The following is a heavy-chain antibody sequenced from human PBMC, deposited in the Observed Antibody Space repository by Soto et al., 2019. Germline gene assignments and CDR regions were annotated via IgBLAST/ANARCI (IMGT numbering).Heavy chain of an antibody. CDR2: ISAYNGNT. CDR3: ARPVELRGGGYYYYGMDV. Sequence: QVQLVQSGAEVKKPGASVKVSCKASGYTFTSYGISWVRQAPGQGLEWMGWISAYNGNTNYAQKLQGRVTMTIDTSTSTAYMELRSLRSDDTAVYYCARPVELRGGGYYYYGMDVWGQGTTVTVSS. CDR1: GYTFTSYG. J-gene: IGHJ6*02. V-gene: IGHV1-18*04. D-gene: IGHD3-16*01.